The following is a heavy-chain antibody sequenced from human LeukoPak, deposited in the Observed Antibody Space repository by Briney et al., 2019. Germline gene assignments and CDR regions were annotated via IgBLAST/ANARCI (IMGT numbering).Heavy chain of an antibody. CDR1: GFTFSTYS. D-gene: IGHD5-24*01. J-gene: IGHJ4*02. CDR2: ISSNGGST. CDR3: AREGWLQSSDY. V-gene: IGHV3-64*01. Sequence: GGSLRLSCTASGFTFSTYSMHWVRQAPGKGLEYVSSISSNGGSTYYANSVKGRFTISRDNSKHTLYLQMGGLRAEDMAVYYCAREGWLQSSDYWGQGTLVTVSS.